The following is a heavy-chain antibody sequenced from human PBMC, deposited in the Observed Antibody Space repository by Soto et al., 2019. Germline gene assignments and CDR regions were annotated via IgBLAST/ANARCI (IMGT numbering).Heavy chain of an antibody. CDR3: ARVRRNQLLGWFDP. J-gene: IGHJ5*02. CDR2: IYHSGTT. D-gene: IGHD2-2*01. CDR1: GGSISSGGYY. Sequence: QVQLQESGPGLVKPSQTLSLTCTVSGGSISSGGYYWSWIRQHPGKGLEWIGYIYHSGTTYYNPSLQSRLTISVDASKNQFSLKRTSVTAADTAVYYCARVRRNQLLGWFDPWGQGTLVTVSS. V-gene: IGHV4-31*03.